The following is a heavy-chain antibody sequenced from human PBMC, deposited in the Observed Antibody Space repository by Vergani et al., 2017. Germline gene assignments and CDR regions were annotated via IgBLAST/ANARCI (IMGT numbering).Heavy chain of an antibody. CDR2: IYYSGST. CDR1: GGSISSSSYY. V-gene: IGHV4-39*07. CDR3: ASSPGVTIFGVVIYDAFDI. D-gene: IGHD3-3*01. Sequence: QLQLQESGPGLVKPSETLSLTCTVSGGSISSSSYYWGWIRQPPGKGLEWIGSIYYSGSTYYNPSLKSRVTISVDTSKNQFSLKLSSVTAADAAVYYCASSPGVTIFGVVIYDAFDIWCQGTMVTVSS. J-gene: IGHJ3*02.